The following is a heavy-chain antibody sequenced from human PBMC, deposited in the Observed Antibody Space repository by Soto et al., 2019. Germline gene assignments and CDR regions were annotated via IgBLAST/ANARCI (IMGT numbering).Heavy chain of an antibody. Sequence: QVQLQQWGAGLLKPSETLSLTCAVYGGSFSGHYWSWIRQPPGKGLEWIGENNQSGRSSYNPSLKSRVTISVDTSKNQFALKLRSVTAADTAVYYCARGHLPGGNTFYFDYWDQGTLVTVSS. V-gene: IGHV4-34*01. CDR3: ARGHLPGGNTFYFDY. D-gene: IGHD2-15*01. J-gene: IGHJ4*02. CDR2: NNQSGRS. CDR1: GGSFSGHY.